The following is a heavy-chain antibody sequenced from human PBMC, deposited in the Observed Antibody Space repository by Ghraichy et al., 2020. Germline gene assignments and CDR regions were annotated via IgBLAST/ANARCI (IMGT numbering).Heavy chain of an antibody. D-gene: IGHD1-1*01. CDR2: IYYSGTT. V-gene: IGHV4-59*01. CDR3: ARVAPWNDVSSTPDYYMDV. CDR1: GGSISSYY. Sequence: SQTLSLTCTVSGGSISSYYWSWIRQPPGKGLKWIGFIYYSGTTNYNPSLKSRVTISVDTSRNQFSLRLSSVTAADTAVYYSARVAPWNDVSSTPDYYMDVWGKGTTVTVSS. J-gene: IGHJ6*03.